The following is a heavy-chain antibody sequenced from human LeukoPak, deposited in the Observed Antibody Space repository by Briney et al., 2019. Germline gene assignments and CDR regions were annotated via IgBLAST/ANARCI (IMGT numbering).Heavy chain of an antibody. CDR3: TIDKGPPNHYDSRGPSDH. CDR2: ISYDGSNR. Sequence: PGGSLRLSCAASGFTFSSYAMHWVRQAPGKGLEWVAVISYDGSNRYYADSVKGRFTISRDNSKNTLYLQMNSLRTEDTAIYYCTIDKGPPNHYDSRGPSDHWGQGTVVTVSS. CDR1: GFTFSSYA. D-gene: IGHD3-22*01. J-gene: IGHJ5*02. V-gene: IGHV3-30-3*01.